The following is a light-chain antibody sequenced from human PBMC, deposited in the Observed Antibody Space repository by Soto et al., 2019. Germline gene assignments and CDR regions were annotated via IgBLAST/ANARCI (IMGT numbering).Light chain of an antibody. J-gene: IGLJ1*01. CDR1: SSNIGAGYD. CDR3: QSYDSSLGGNYV. V-gene: IGLV1-40*01. CDR2: GST. Sequence: QSVLSQPPSVSGAPGQRVTISCTGSSSNIGAGYDAHWFQQVPGTAPKLLIYGSTNRPSGVPDRFSGSKSGTSASLAITGLQAEDEADYYFQSYDSSLGGNYVFGTGTKV.